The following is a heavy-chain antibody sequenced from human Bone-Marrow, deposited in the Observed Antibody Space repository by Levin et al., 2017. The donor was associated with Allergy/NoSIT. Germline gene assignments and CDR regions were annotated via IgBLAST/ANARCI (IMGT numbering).Heavy chain of an antibody. CDR1: GDSVSSNSAT. D-gene: IGHD6-19*01. V-gene: IGHV6-1*01. CDR3: AREIAVVGTREY. J-gene: IGHJ4*02. Sequence: PSETLSLTCAISGDSVSSNSATWTWVRQSPSRGLEWLGRTYYRSKWNSDYAVSVKGRITINADTSKNQFSLQLNSVTPEDTAVYYCAREIAVVGTREYWGQGTLVTVSS. CDR2: TYYRSKWNS.